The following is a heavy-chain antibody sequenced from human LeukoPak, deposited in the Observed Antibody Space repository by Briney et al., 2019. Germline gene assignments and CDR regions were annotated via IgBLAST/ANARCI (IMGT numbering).Heavy chain of an antibody. J-gene: IGHJ4*02. CDR1: GFTFGDYA. CDR3: TRDQTPYY. CDR2: IASETYGGTA. Sequence: GGSLRLSCTASGFTFGDYAVTWVRQAPGKGLEWVGFIASETYGGTAEYAASVKGRFTISRDDSNSIAYLQMNSLKTEDTAVYYCTRDQTPYYWGQGTLVTVSS. V-gene: IGHV3-49*04.